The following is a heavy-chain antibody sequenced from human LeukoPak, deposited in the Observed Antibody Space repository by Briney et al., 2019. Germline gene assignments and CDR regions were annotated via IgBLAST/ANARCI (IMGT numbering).Heavy chain of an antibody. V-gene: IGHV3-23*01. CDR1: GFTFNSYA. D-gene: IGHD3-22*01. CDR3: AKGIPMLVVVTEYFQH. J-gene: IGHJ1*01. CDR2: ISGSGGST. Sequence: GGSLRLSCAGSGFTFNSYAMSWVRQTPGKGLEWVSGISGSGGSTYYADSVTGRFTISRDNSKKTLYLQMDRLRAEETAVYYCAKGIPMLVVVTEYFQHWGQGTLVTVSS.